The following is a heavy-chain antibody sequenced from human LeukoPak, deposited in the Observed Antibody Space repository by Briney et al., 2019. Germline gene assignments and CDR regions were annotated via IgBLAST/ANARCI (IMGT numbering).Heavy chain of an antibody. V-gene: IGHV4-31*03. CDR3: ASIWGWEDY. J-gene: IGHJ4*02. Sequence: SETLSLTCTVSGGSISSGAYYWSWIRQHPGEGLEYIGYVFHSGSTYYNPSLRSRVTMSVDTSKNQFSLNLSSVTAADTAVYYCASIWGWEDYWGQGTLVTVSS. CDR1: GGSISSGAYY. CDR2: VFHSGST. D-gene: IGHD7-27*01.